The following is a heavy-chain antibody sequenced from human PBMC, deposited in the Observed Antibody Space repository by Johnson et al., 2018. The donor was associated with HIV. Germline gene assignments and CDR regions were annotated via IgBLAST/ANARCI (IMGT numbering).Heavy chain of an antibody. CDR2: ISSNGGST. V-gene: IGHV3-64*01. J-gene: IGHJ3*02. CDR3: ARGGEYSSSLYAFDI. D-gene: IGHD6-13*01. Sequence: EVQLVESGGGLVQPGGSLRLSCAASGFTFSSYAMHWVRQAPGKGLEYVSAISSNGGSTYYANSVKGRFTISRDNYKNTLYLQMNSLRAEDTAVYYCARGGEYSSSLYAFDIWGQGTMVTVSS. CDR1: GFTFSSYA.